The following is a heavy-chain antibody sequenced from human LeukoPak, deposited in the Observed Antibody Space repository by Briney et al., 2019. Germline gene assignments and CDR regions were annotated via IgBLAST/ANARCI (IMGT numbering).Heavy chain of an antibody. CDR2: INGDGSST. J-gene: IGHJ4*02. CDR1: GFTFRSYW. Sequence: GGSLRLSCEASGFTFRSYWMHWVRQAPGKGLVWVSRINGDGSSTSYADSVKGRFTISRDNAKNTLYLRMNSLRAEDSAVYYCASAYYHYYFDYWGQGTLVTVSS. D-gene: IGHD3-16*01. CDR3: ASAYYHYYFDY. V-gene: IGHV3-74*01.